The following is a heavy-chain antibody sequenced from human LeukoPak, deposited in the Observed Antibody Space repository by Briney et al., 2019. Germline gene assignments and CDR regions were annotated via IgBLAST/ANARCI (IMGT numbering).Heavy chain of an antibody. CDR2: IYYSGSA. D-gene: IGHD3-10*01. Sequence: PSQTLSLTCTVSGGSISSGGYYWSWIRQHPGKGLEWIGYIYYSGSANYNPSLKSRVTISVDTSKNQFSLKLSSVTTADTAVYYCARVGTTVRGVIDYWGQGTLVTVSS. CDR1: GGSISSGGYY. J-gene: IGHJ4*02. CDR3: ARVGTTVRGVIDY. V-gene: IGHV4-61*08.